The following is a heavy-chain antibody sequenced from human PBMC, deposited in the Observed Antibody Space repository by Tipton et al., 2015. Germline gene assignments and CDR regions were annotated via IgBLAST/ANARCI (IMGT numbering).Heavy chain of an antibody. CDR3: ARARGRHGGLFDS. Sequence: LRLFCTVSGGSVTTDGYYWSWVRQRPEKGLEWIGYIQYSGSTNYNPSLKSRVTISVDTSKTQFSLKMSSVTASDTAVYYCARARGRHGGLFDSWGQGILVTVSS. J-gene: IGHJ4*02. V-gene: IGHV4-61*08. D-gene: IGHD4-23*01. CDR1: GGSVTTDGYY. CDR2: IQYSGST.